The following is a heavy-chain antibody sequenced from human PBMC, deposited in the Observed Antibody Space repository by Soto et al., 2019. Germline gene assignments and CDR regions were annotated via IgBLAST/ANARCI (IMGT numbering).Heavy chain of an antibody. V-gene: IGHV1-3*01. J-gene: IGHJ4*02. D-gene: IGHD3-22*01. CDR2: IDPGNGNT. Sequence: ASVKVSCKASGYTFTSYGINWVRQAPGRGLEWMGWIDPGNGNTKYSQQFQGRVIIDRDTSASTAYMELSSLRSEDTAVYYCARGGYFDSSNYLAYWGLGTLVTVSS. CDR1: GYTFTSYG. CDR3: ARGGYFDSSNYLAY.